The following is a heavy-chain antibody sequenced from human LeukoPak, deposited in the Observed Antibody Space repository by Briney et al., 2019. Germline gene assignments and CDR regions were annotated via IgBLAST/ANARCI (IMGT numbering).Heavy chain of an antibody. J-gene: IGHJ6*02. CDR2: ISYDGSNI. CDR3: ARDLPPEDV. CDR1: GFTFSHYA. Sequence: PGGSLRLSCAASGFTFSHYAMLWVRQAPGKGLEWVALISYDGSNIQYADSLKGRFTISRDNSKNTLYLQMNSLRVDDTAVYYCARDLPPEDVWGQGTTVTVSS. V-gene: IGHV3-30-3*01.